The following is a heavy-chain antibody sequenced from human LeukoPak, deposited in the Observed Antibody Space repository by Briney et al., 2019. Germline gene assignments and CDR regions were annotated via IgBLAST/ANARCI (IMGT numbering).Heavy chain of an antibody. D-gene: IGHD2-2*01. CDR2: INHSGGT. Sequence: SETLSLTCAVYGGSFSGYYWSWIRQPPGKGLEWIGEINHSGGTNYNPSLKSRVTISVDTSKNQFSLKLSSVTAADTAVYYCARGRDIVVVPAAPVREFDYWGQGTLVTVSS. V-gene: IGHV4-34*01. J-gene: IGHJ4*02. CDR3: ARGRDIVVVPAAPVREFDY. CDR1: GGSFSGYY.